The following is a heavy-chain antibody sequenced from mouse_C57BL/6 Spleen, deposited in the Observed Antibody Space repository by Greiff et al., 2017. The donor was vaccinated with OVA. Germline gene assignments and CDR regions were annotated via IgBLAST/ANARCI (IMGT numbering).Heavy chain of an antibody. J-gene: IGHJ4*01. D-gene: IGHD2-3*01. CDR2: ISSGGDYI. Sequence: EVKLMESGEGLVKPGGSLKLSCAASGFTFSSYAMSWVRQTPEKRLEWVAYISSGGDYIYYADTVKGLFTISSDNARNTLYLQMSSLKSEDTAMYYCTRGRDGYYAMDYWGQGTSVTVSS. CDR1: GFTFSSYA. CDR3: TRGRDGYYAMDY. V-gene: IGHV5-9-1*02.